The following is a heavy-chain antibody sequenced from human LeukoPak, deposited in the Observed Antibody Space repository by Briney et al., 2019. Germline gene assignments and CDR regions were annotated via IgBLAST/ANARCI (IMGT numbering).Heavy chain of an antibody. CDR3: AELGITMIGGV. J-gene: IGHJ6*04. CDR2: ISSSGSTI. D-gene: IGHD3-10*02. CDR1: GFTFSSYE. Sequence: GGSLRLSCAASGFTFSSYEMNWVRQVPGKGLEWVSYISSSGSTIYYADSVKGRFTISRDNAKSSLYLQMNSLRAEDTAVYYCAELGITMIGGVWGKGTTVTISS. V-gene: IGHV3-48*03.